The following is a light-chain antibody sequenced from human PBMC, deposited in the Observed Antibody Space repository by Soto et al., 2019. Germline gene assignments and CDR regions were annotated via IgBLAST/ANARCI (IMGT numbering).Light chain of an antibody. CDR1: QSVSSN. Sequence: DIVMTQSPATLSVSPGERATLSCRASQSVSSNLAWYQQKPGQAPRLLIYGASTRATGIPARFSGSGSGTDLTLTISTLQSEDFAVYYCKQYNNWLWTFGQGTKVDIX. CDR2: GAS. CDR3: KQYNNWLWT. V-gene: IGKV3-15*01. J-gene: IGKJ1*01.